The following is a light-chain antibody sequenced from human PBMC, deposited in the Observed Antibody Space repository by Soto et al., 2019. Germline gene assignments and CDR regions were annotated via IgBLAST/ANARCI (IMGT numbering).Light chain of an antibody. Sequence: ETVLTQFPATLSSPPGASATLSGRASQSVSFYFAWYQQKPGQAPRLLIYDASYRAPGIPARFSGSGSGTDFTLTISSLQPEDFAVYYCQQHSNWPYAFGQGTKVDIK. V-gene: IGKV3-11*01. CDR1: QSVSFY. CDR3: QQHSNWPYA. CDR2: DAS. J-gene: IGKJ2*01.